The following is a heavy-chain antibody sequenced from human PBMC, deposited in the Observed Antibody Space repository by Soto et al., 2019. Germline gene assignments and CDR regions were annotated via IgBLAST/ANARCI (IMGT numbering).Heavy chain of an antibody. V-gene: IGHV4-39*01. CDR3: GRLWSTIARGVTRSGLLDS. J-gene: IGHJ5*01. Sequence: QPPGTGLEWIGSIYYSGRTYYNPSLKSRVTISVDTSKNQFSPKLSSVTAADTAVYYCGRLWSTIARGVTRSGLLDSSGQRTLVSVPS. CDR2: IYYSGRT. D-gene: IGHD3-10*01.